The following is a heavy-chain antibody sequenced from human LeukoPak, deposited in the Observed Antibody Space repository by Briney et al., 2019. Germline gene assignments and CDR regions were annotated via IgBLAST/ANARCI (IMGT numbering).Heavy chain of an antibody. CDR1: GYTLTGYY. V-gene: IGHV1-2*02. Sequence: VASVKVSCKASGYTLTGYYMHWVRQAPGQGLEWMGWINPNSGGTNYAQKFQGRVTMTRDTSISTAYMELSRLRSDDTAVYYCASAQSQPTPLPFDYWGQGTLVTVSS. CDR3: ASAQSQPTPLPFDY. CDR2: INPNSGGT. J-gene: IGHJ4*02. D-gene: IGHD4-17*01.